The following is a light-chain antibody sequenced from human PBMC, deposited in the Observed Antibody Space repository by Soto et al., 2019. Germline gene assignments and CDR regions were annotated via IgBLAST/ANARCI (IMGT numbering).Light chain of an antibody. V-gene: IGKV1-39*01. CDR3: HQSYNTPWT. J-gene: IGKJ1*01. Sequence: DIQMTQSPSSLSASVGDRVTITCRASQSISNFLNWYQQKPGKAPKLLIYAASSLQGGVPSRFSGSGSGTDFTLTISTLQPEDFATYYCHQSYNTPWTFGQGTKVEI. CDR2: AAS. CDR1: QSISNF.